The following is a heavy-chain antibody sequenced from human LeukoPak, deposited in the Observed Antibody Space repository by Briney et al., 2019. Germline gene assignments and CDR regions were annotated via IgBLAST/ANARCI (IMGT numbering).Heavy chain of an antibody. J-gene: IGHJ4*02. D-gene: IGHD3-22*01. CDR3: ARGYNYYDS. Sequence: SETLSLTCTVSGGSISSSSYYWGWIRQPPGKGLEWIGSIYYSGSTYYNPSLKSRVTISVDTSKNQFSLKLSSVTAADTAVYYCARGYNYYDSWGQGTLVTVSS. CDR1: GGSISSSSYY. V-gene: IGHV4-39*07. CDR2: IYYSGST.